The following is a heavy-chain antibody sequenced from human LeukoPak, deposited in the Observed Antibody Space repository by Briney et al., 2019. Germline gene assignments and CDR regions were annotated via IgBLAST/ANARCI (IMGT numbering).Heavy chain of an antibody. CDR1: GFTFDDYA. J-gene: IGHJ4*02. Sequence: GGSLRLSCAASGFTFDDYAMHWVRQAPGEGLEWVSLISGDGGSTYYADSVKGRFTISRDNSKNSLYLQMNSLRTEDTALYYCAKGPCTNGVCYAYYFDYWGQGTLVTVSS. CDR3: AKGPCTNGVCYAYYFDY. D-gene: IGHD2-8*01. V-gene: IGHV3-43*02. CDR2: ISGDGGST.